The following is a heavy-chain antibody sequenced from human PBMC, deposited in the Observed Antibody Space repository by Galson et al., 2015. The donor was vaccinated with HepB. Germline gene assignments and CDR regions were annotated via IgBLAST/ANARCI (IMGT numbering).Heavy chain of an antibody. CDR1: GGTFSSYA. V-gene: IGHV1-69*05. CDR3: ARVNYYYDSSGLGY. J-gene: IGHJ4*02. Sequence: SVKVSCKASGGTFSSYAISWVRQAPGQGLEWMGGIIPIFGTANYAQKFQGRVTMTRDTSTSTVYMELSSLRSEDTAVYYCARVNYYYDSSGLGYWGQGTLVTVSS. CDR2: IIPIFGTA. D-gene: IGHD3-22*01.